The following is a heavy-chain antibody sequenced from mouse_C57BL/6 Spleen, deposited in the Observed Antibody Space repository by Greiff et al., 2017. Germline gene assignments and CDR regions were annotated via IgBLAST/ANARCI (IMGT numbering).Heavy chain of an antibody. CDR1: GYSITSGYY. D-gene: IGHD1-1*01. Sequence: EESGPGLVKPSQSLSLTCSVTGYSITSGYYWNWIRQFPGNKLEWMGYISYDGSNNYNPSLKNRNSITRDTTKNQFFLKLKSVTTEDTATYYCGSRDGSSLYYFDYWGQGTTLTVSS. CDR2: ISYDGSN. V-gene: IGHV3-6*01. J-gene: IGHJ2*01. CDR3: GSRDGSSLYYFDY.